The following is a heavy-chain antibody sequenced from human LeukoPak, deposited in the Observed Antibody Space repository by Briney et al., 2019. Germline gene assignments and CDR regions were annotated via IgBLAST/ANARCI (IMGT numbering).Heavy chain of an antibody. CDR2: IAWNTGNT. CDR1: GFTFDDYA. J-gene: IGHJ4*02. Sequence: GRSLRLSCAASGFTFDDYAMHWVRQAPGKGLEWVPGIAWNTGNTGYADSVKGRFTISRDNAENSLYLQMNSLRAEDTALYYCAKGMNSYGSGSSYNPWGPFDSWGQGTLVTVSS. CDR3: AKGMNSYGSGSSYNPWGPFDS. V-gene: IGHV3-9*01. D-gene: IGHD3-10*01.